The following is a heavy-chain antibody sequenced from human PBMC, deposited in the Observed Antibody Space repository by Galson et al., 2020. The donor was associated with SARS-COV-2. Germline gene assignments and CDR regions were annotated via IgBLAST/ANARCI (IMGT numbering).Heavy chain of an antibody. CDR1: GLTFSRYA. V-gene: IGHV3-23*01. J-gene: IGHJ4*02. CDR2: ISGGVDNT. Sequence: GGSLRLSCAFSGLTFSRYAMSCVRQAPGKGLEWVSAISGGVDNTFYADSVKGRFTISRDTPKNTLYLQMHSLRAEDTAVYYCAKSLSGYGNWVWGQGTLVTVSS. D-gene: IGHD3-3*01. CDR3: AKSLSGYGNWV.